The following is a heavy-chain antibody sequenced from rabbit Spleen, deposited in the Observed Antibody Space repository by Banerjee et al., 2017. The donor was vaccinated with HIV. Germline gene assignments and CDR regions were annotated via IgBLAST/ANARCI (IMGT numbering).Heavy chain of an antibody. J-gene: IGHJ6*01. CDR1: GFTLNSYW. CDR2: IYAGSSGST. V-gene: IGHV1S45*01. Sequence: QEQLEESGGGLVKPGGTLTLTCTASGFTLNSYWMCWVRQAPGKGLELIACIYAGSSGSTYSATWAKGRFTVSKTSSTTVTLQMTSLTAADTATYFCARDTSSSFSSYGMDLWGQGTLVTVS. D-gene: IGHD1-1*01. CDR3: ARDTSSSFSSYGMDL.